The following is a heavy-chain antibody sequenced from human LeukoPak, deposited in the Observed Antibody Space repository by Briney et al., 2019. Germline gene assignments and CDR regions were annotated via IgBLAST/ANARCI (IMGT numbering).Heavy chain of an antibody. D-gene: IGHD4-23*01. CDR1: GGSITSYY. V-gene: IGHV4-59*01. CDR3: ARDYGGNSGWFDP. Sequence: SETLSLTCSVSGGSITSYYWSWIRQPPGRGLEWIGYIYYSGSTNYNPSLKSRVTISVDTSKNQCSLKVSSVTAADTAVYYCARDYGGNSGWFDPWGQGTLVSVSS. J-gene: IGHJ5*02. CDR2: IYYSGST.